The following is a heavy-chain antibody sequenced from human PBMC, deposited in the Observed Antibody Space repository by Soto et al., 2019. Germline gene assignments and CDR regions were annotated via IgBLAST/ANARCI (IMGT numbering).Heavy chain of an antibody. V-gene: IGHV3-23*01. J-gene: IGHJ6*02. D-gene: IGHD6-19*01. Sequence: GGSLRLSCAASGFTFSSYAMSWVRQAPGKGLEWVSAISGSGGSTYYADSVKGRFTISRDNSKNTLYLQMNSLRAEDTAVYYCAKQFWWLGEEYYGMDVWGQGTTVTVSS. CDR1: GFTFSSYA. CDR3: AKQFWWLGEEYYGMDV. CDR2: ISGSGGST.